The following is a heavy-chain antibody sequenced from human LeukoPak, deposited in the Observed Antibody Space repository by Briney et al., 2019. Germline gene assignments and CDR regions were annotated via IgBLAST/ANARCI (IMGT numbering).Heavy chain of an antibody. CDR1: GYTFTGYY. J-gene: IGHJ4*02. D-gene: IGHD2-15*01. CDR3: ARVPIVVVVAATFWVSDY. CDR2: INPNSGGT. V-gene: IGHV1-2*02. Sequence: ASVKVSCKASGYTFTGYYMHWVRQAPGQGLEWMGWINPNSGGTNYAQKFQGRVTMTRDTSISTAYMELSRLRSDDTAVYYCARVPIVVVVAATFWVSDYWGQGTLVAVSS.